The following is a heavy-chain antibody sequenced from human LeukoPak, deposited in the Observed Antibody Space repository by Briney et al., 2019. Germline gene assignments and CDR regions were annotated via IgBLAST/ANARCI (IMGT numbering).Heavy chain of an antibody. V-gene: IGHV1-3*01. Sequence: GGSVKVSCKASGYTFTSYAMHWVRQAPGQRLEWMGWINAGNGNTKYSQKFQGRVTITRDTSASTAYMELSSLRSEDTAVYYCAREAWGSSCSDYWGQGTLVTVSS. CDR2: INAGNGNT. D-gene: IGHD6-13*01. CDR1: GYTFTSYA. J-gene: IGHJ4*02. CDR3: AREAWGSSCSDY.